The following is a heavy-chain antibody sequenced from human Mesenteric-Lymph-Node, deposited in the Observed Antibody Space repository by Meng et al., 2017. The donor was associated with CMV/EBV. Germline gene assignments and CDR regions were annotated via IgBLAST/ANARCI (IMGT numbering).Heavy chain of an antibody. Sequence: GSLRLSCTVSGGSISSYYWSWIRQPPGKGLEWIGYIYYSGSTNYNPSLKSRVTISVDTSKNQFSLKLSSVTAADTAVYYCARDRGGWVYDFWSGYPYYYYGMDVWGQGTTVTVSS. D-gene: IGHD3-3*01. V-gene: IGHV4-59*01. CDR1: GGSISSYY. CDR3: ARDRGGWVYDFWSGYPYYYYGMDV. J-gene: IGHJ6*02. CDR2: IYYSGST.